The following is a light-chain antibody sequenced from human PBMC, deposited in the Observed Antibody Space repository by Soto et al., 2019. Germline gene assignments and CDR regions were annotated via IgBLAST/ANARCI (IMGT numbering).Light chain of an antibody. J-gene: IGKJ1*01. V-gene: IGKV3-15*01. CDR2: EAS. CDR1: QSVSRK. Sequence: EIVMTQSPATLSVSPGERATLSCRASQSVSRKLAWYQQKPGQAPRLLIYEASIRATGIPARFTGSGSGTEFTLTISSLQSEDFAIYYCQQRSNWPPWTFGQGTKVEIK. CDR3: QQRSNWPPWT.